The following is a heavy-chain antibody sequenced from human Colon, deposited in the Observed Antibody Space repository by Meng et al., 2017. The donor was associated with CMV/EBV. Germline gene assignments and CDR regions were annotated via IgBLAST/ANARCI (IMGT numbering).Heavy chain of an antibody. Sequence: QVQLVQSGAEVKKARASVIVSCKASGYKFTAYYVNWVRQAPGQGLEWVGGINPNSGGTKYAQKFQGRVTMTRDTSTSTASRELRSLRSDDTAVYYCARPYTSVWSNWFDTWGHGTLVTVYS. CDR1: GYKFTAYY. J-gene: IGHJ5*01. V-gene: IGHV1-2*02. CDR2: INPNSGGT. D-gene: IGHD6-19*01. CDR3: ARPYTSVWSNWFDT.